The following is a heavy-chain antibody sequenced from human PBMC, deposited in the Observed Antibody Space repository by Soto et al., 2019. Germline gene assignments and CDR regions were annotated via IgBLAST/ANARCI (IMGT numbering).Heavy chain of an antibody. D-gene: IGHD3-22*01. V-gene: IGHV3-33*01. CDR2: IWYDGSYK. Sequence: QARLVESGGGVVQPGRSLRLTCAASGFTFSTYGMHWVRQAPGKGLEWVSVIWYDGSYKFYADSVKGRFTISRDNSKNTLYLQMNSLRAEDTAVYYCARARYYDSSGYYSAFDYWGQGTLVTVSS. CDR3: ARARYYDSSGYYSAFDY. CDR1: GFTFSTYG. J-gene: IGHJ4*02.